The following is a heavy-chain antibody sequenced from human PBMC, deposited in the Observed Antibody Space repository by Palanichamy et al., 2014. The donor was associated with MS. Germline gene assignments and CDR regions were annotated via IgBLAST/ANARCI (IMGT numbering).Heavy chain of an antibody. CDR1: GGSISTSSYY. V-gene: IGHV4-39*01. CDR3: AYKYDSGGYYYRHYFDS. Sequence: QLQLQESGPRLVKPSETLSLTCTVSGGSISTSSYYWAWIRQPPGKGLEWIGSIYYSGSTYYNPSLKSRITISVDTSNNQFSLQLSSVTAADTAVYYCAYKYDSGGYYYRHYFDSWGQGTLVTVSS. J-gene: IGHJ4*02. CDR2: IYYSGST. D-gene: IGHD3-22*01.